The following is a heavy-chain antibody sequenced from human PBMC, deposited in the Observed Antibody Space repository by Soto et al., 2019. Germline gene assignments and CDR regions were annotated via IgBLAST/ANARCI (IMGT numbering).Heavy chain of an antibody. CDR1: GFTFSSYA. Sequence: EVQLVESGGGLVKPGGSLRLSCAASGFTFSSYAMSWVRQAPGKGLEWVSAISGSGGSTYYADSVKGRFTISRDNSKNTLNLQMNTPKDEDTAVYYCAKDLEYCSGGSCYEIGLAAFDIWGQGTMVTVSS. V-gene: IGHV3-23*04. J-gene: IGHJ3*02. CDR2: ISGSGGST. CDR3: AKDLEYCSGGSCYEIGLAAFDI. D-gene: IGHD2-15*01.